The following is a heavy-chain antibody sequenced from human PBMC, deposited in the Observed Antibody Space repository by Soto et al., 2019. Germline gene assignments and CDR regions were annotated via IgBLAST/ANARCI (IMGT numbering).Heavy chain of an antibody. J-gene: IGHJ6*03. CDR3: ARVFMGLGSYPKIYYYYYYMDV. V-gene: IGHV1-18*01. CDR1: GYTFTSYG. D-gene: IGHD3-10*01. Sequence: QVQLVQSGAEVKKPGASVKVSCKASGYTFTSYGISWVRQAPGQGLEWMGWISAYNGNTNYAQKLQGRVTMTTDTSTSTAYMELRSLRSDDTAVYYCARVFMGLGSYPKIYYYYYYMDVWGKGTTVTVSS. CDR2: ISAYNGNT.